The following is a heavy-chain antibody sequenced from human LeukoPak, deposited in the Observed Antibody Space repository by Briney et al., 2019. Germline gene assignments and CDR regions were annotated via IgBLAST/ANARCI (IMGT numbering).Heavy chain of an antibody. D-gene: IGHD3-10*01. Sequence: SAILSPTRAAAGGSISSYYWSWIRQPPGKRLEWIGYIYYSASTNYNPSLQSRVTISADTSMNKFSLKLSSVTAADTAVHYCARMSLGSGSYRGLYYWYGMDVWGQGTTVTVSS. V-gene: IGHV4-59*01. CDR2: IYYSAST. J-gene: IGHJ6*02. CDR3: ARMSLGSGSYRGLYYWYGMDV. CDR1: GGSISSYY.